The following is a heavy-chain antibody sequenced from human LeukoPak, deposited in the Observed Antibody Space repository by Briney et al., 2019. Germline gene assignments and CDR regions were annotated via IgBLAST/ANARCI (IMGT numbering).Heavy chain of an antibody. D-gene: IGHD3-10*01. CDR3: ARGPDTHTYYYGPGSYYPDY. CDR1: GYTFTSYG. Sequence: ASVKVSCKASGYTFTSYGISWVRQAPGQGLEWMGWISAYNGNTNYAQKLQGRVTMTTDTSTSTAYMELRSLRSEDTAVYYCARGPDTHTYYYGPGSYYPDYWGQGTLVTVSS. CDR2: ISAYNGNT. J-gene: IGHJ4*02. V-gene: IGHV1-18*01.